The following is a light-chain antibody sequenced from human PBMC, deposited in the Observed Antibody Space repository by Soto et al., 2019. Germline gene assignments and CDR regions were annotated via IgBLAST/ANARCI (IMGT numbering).Light chain of an antibody. J-gene: IGLJ3*02. CDR2: GNS. V-gene: IGLV1-40*01. CDR1: SSNIGAGYD. Sequence: QSVLTQPPSVSGAPGQRVTISCTGSSSNIGAGYDVHWYQQLPGTAPKLLIYGNSNRPSGVPDRFSGSKSGTSASLAITGPRAEDEADYYCQSYDSRLSGWVFGGGTKLTVL. CDR3: QSYDSRLSGWV.